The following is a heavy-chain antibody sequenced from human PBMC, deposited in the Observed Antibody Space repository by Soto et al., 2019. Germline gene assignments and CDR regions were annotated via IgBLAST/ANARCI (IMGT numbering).Heavy chain of an antibody. J-gene: IGHJ6*02. CDR3: ASSNIAAAGFYYYGMDV. CDR1: GGSISSSSYY. D-gene: IGHD6-13*01. Sequence: SETLSLTCTVSGGSISSSSYYWGWIRQPPGKGLEWIGSIYYSGSTYYNPSLKSRVTISVDTSKNQFSLKLSSVTAADTAVYYCASSNIAAAGFYYYGMDVWGRGTTVTVSS. CDR2: IYYSGST. V-gene: IGHV4-39*07.